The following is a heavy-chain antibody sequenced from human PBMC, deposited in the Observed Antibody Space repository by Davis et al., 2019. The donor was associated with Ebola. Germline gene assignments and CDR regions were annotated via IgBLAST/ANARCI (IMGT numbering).Heavy chain of an antibody. D-gene: IGHD3-10*01. CDR1: GYSFTGYY. V-gene: IGHV1-2*02. CDR2: INPNSGGT. CDR3: ARDRLAGGDY. J-gene: IGHJ4*02. Sequence: SVKVSCKASGYSFTGYYMHWVRQAPGQGLEWMGWINPNSGGTNYAQKFQGRVTMTRDTSISTAYMELNSLRSDDTAVYYCARDRLAGGDYWGQGTLVTVSS.